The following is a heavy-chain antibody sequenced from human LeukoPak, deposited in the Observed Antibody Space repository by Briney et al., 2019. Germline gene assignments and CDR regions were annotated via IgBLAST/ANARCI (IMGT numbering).Heavy chain of an antibody. CDR1: GFTFSSYA. CDR2: ISGSGGST. Sequence: GGSLRLSCAASGFTFSSYAMSWVRQAPGKGLEWVSAISGSGGSTYYADSVKGRFTISRDNSKNTLYLQMNSLRAEDTAVYYCAKDLVSGMVLGVTFDYWGQGTLVSVSS. J-gene: IGHJ4*02. CDR3: AKDLVSGMVLGVTFDY. V-gene: IGHV3-23*01. D-gene: IGHD3-10*01.